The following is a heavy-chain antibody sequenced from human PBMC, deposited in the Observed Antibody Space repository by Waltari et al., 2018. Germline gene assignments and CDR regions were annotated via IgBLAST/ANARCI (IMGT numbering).Heavy chain of an antibody. CDR2: IDVGGTT. CDR3: ARETRHGDWFDP. J-gene: IGHJ5*02. D-gene: IGHD3-16*01. V-gene: IGHV4-4*07. Sequence: QVQLHESGPVLVQPSETPSLACSVSGASVVSNYWSWIRQSAGKGMEWIGRIDVGGTTNYNPALSGRVYMSVYMSKNQIFLKIMSVTAADTGVYYCARETRHGDWFDPWGQGTLVTVSS. CDR1: GASVVSNY.